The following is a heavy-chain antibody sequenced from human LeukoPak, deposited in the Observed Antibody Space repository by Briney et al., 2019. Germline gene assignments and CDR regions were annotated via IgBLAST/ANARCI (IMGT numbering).Heavy chain of an antibody. CDR3: ARLGYGDYGSYLIFDY. J-gene: IGHJ4*02. D-gene: IGHD4-17*01. CDR1: GSISSYY. V-gene: IGHV4-59*08. CDR2: IYYSGST. Sequence: SETLSLTCTGGSISSYYWSWIRQPPGKGLEWIGYIYYSGSTNYNPSLKSRVTISVDTSKNQFSLKLSSVTAADTAVYYCARLGYGDYGSYLIFDYWGQGTLVTVSS.